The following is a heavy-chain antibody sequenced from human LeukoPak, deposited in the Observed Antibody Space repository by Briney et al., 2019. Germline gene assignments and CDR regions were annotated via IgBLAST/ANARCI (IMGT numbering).Heavy chain of an antibody. CDR1: GYSISSGYY. D-gene: IGHD3-22*01. Sequence: PSETLSLTCTVSGYSISSGYYWGWIRQPPGKGLEWIGSIYHSGSTYYNPSLKSRVTISVDTSKNQFSLKLSSVTAADTAVYYCARVAYYYDSSGYYSGWYFDLWGRGTLVTVSS. CDR2: IYHSGST. V-gene: IGHV4-38-2*02. CDR3: ARVAYYYDSSGYYSGWYFDL. J-gene: IGHJ2*01.